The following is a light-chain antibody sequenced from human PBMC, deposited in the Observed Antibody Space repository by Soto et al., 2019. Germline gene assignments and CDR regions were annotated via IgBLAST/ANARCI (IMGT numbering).Light chain of an antibody. Sequence: EVVLTQSPGTLSLSPGERATLSCRASQTITNSFLAWYQQKVGQRPRLLLFGASSRATGIPDRFSGSGSGSDFTLTISRLEPEDFAVYYCQQYGSAPWTFGPGTKVDIK. CDR2: GAS. CDR3: QQYGSAPWT. CDR1: QTITNSF. V-gene: IGKV3-20*01. J-gene: IGKJ1*01.